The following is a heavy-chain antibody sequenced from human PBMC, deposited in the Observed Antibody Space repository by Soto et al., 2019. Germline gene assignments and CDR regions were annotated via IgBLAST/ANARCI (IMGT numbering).Heavy chain of an antibody. CDR2: VSYDGSNK. CDR1: GFTFSSYA. J-gene: IGHJ4*02. V-gene: IGHV3-30-3*01. D-gene: IGHD3-22*01. CDR3: ASVPIYDSSDFDY. Sequence: GGSLRLSCAASGFTFSSYAMHWVRQAPGKGLEWVAVVSYDGSNKYYADSVKGRFTISRDNSKNTLYLQMNSLRAEDTAVYYCASVPIYDSSDFDYWGQGTLVTVSS.